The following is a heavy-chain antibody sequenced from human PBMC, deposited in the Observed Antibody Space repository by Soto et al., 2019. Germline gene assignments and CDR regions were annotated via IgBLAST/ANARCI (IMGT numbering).Heavy chain of an antibody. CDR3: ARTVPRGVMTTVQSLVDY. CDR1: GFTFSSYW. CDR2: INSDGSST. J-gene: IGHJ4*02. V-gene: IGHV3-74*01. D-gene: IGHD4-17*01. Sequence: EVQLVESGGGLVQPGGSLRLSCAASGFTFSSYWMHWVRQAPGNGLVWVSRINSDGSSTSYADSVKGRFTISRDNAKNTLYLQMNSLRAEDTAVYYCARTVPRGVMTTVQSLVDYWGQGTLVTVSS.